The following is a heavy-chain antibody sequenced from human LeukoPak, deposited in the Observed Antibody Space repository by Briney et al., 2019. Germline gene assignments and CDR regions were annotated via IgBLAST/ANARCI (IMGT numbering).Heavy chain of an antibody. D-gene: IGHD4-23*01. CDR1: GFTFSVYG. V-gene: IGHV3-33*01. CDR3: VRDLDLGGYSSFEY. Sequence: GGSLRLSCAASGFTFSVYGMHWVRQAPGKGLEWVAVIWNDGSNKYYADSVKGRFTISRDNSKNTLYLQMNSLRAEDTAVYYCVRDLDLGGYSSFEYWGQGTLVTVSS. J-gene: IGHJ4*02. CDR2: IWNDGSNK.